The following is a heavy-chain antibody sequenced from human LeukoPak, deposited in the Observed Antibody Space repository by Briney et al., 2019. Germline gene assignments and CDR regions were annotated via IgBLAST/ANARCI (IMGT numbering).Heavy chain of an antibody. D-gene: IGHD3-3*01. Sequence: ASVKVSCKASGYTFTSYYMHWVRQAPGQGLEWMGIINPSGGSTSYAQKFQGRVTMTRDMSTSTVYMELSSLRSEDTGVYYCASSTIFGVAVFDYWGQGTLVTVSS. CDR3: ASSTIFGVAVFDY. CDR1: GYTFTSYY. CDR2: INPSGGST. V-gene: IGHV1-46*01. J-gene: IGHJ4*02.